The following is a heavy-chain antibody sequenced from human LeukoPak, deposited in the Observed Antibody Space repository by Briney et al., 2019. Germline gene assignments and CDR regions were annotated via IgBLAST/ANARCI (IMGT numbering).Heavy chain of an antibody. CDR3: ARDGTSWGGTNWFDP. D-gene: IGHD2-2*01. V-gene: IGHV4-59*01. CDR2: IYYSGST. CDR1: DGSISSYY. Sequence: PSETLSLTCTVSDGSISSYYWSWIRQPPGKGLEWIGYIYYSGSTNYNPSLKSRVTISVDTSKNQFSLKLSSVTAADTAVYYCARDGTSWGGTNWFDPWGQGTLVTVSS. J-gene: IGHJ5*02.